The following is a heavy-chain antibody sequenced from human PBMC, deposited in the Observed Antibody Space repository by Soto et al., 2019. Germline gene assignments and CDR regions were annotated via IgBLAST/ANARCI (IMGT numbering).Heavy chain of an antibody. CDR3: SVCYYGWLPYRFYF. D-gene: IGHD2-21*01. V-gene: IGHV3-23*01. CDR1: GLTFSRYA. Sequence: PGWSLRLSCAASGLTFSRYAMSWVRQAPGKGLEWVSVISGSGDSTYYADSVKGRFTISRDNSKNTLYLQMNSLRAEDTAVYYCSVCYYGWLPYRFYFWGQGTLVTVSS. CDR2: ISGSGDST. J-gene: IGHJ4*02.